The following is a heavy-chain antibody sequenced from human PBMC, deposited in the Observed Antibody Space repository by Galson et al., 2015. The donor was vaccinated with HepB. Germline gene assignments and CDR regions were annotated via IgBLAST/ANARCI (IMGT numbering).Heavy chain of an antibody. Sequence: SLRLSCAASGFTFSSYGMHWVRQAPGKGLEWVAVIWYDGSNEDYVDSVKGRFTISRDNSKNTLYLQMNSLRAEDTAVYYCAKGYCSGGSCSLPDDWGQGTLVTVSS. D-gene: IGHD2-15*01. J-gene: IGHJ4*02. CDR1: GFTFSSYG. CDR3: AKGYCSGGSCSLPDD. CDR2: IWYDGSNE. V-gene: IGHV3-33*06.